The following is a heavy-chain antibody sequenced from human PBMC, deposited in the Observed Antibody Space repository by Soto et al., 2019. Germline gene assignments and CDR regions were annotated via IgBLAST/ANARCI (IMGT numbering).Heavy chain of an antibody. CDR2: IIPIFGTA. CDR3: ASRRFLEWLSHQKYYYYYYGMDV. V-gene: IGHV1-69*01. Sequence: QVQLVQSGAEVKKPGSSVKVSCKASGGTFSSYAISWVLQAPGQGLEWMGGIIPIFGTANYAQKFQGRVTITADESTSTAYMELSSLRSEDTAVYYCASRRFLEWLSHQKYYYYYYGMDVWGQGTTVTVSS. CDR1: GGTFSSYA. J-gene: IGHJ6*02. D-gene: IGHD3-3*01.